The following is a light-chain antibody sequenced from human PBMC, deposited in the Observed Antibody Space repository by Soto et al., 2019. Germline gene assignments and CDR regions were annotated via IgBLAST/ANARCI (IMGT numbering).Light chain of an antibody. CDR1: QSVGNY. Sequence: EIVLTQSPGTLSLSPGERATLSCRASQSVGNYLAWYQQKPGQAPRLLIYGTSTRATGVPARFSGSGSGTDFTLTISSLQAADFAVYHCQHYNNWPITFGQGTRLEIK. CDR2: GTS. J-gene: IGKJ5*01. CDR3: QHYNNWPIT. V-gene: IGKV3-15*01.